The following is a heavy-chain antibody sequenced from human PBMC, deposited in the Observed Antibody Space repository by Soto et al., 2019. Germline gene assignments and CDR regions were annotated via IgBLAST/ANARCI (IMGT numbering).Heavy chain of an antibody. Sequence: SETLSLTCTVSGGSISSYYWSWIRPPPGKGLEWIGYIYYSGSTNYNPSLKSRVTISVDTSKNQFSLKLSSVTAADTAVYYSARGTRQTYYYYYYGMDVWGQGTTVTVSS. J-gene: IGHJ6*02. D-gene: IGHD1-1*01. CDR2: IYYSGST. V-gene: IGHV4-59*01. CDR3: ARGTRQTYYYYYYGMDV. CDR1: GGSISSYY.